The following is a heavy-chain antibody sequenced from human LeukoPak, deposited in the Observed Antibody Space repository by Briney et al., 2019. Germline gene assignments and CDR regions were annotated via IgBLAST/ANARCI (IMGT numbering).Heavy chain of an antibody. D-gene: IGHD3-10*01. J-gene: IGHJ6*04. CDR2: IIPMSGTT. CDR1: GGSFINYG. CDR3: ARDAGTLYYDSGSYYNVAGGGMDV. Sequence: SVKVSCKTSGGSFINYGISWVRQAPGQGLEWMGGIIPMSGTTNYAQKFQGRVAISADVSTSTSYMELSSLRSEDTAMYYCARDAGTLYYDSGSYYNVAGGGMDVWGKGITVTVSS. V-gene: IGHV1-69*13.